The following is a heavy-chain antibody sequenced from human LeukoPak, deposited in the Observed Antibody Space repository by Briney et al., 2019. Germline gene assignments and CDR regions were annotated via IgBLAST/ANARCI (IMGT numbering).Heavy chain of an antibody. CDR3: ARVGTDLASRFDP. CDR1: GGSISSYY. J-gene: IGHJ5*02. V-gene: IGHV4-59*01. CDR2: IYYSGST. Sequence: PSETLSLTCTVSGGSISSYYWSWIRQPPGKGLEWIGYIYYSGSTNYNPSLKSRVTISVDTSKNQFSPKLSSVTAADTAVYYCARVGTDLASRFDPWGQGTLVTVSS. D-gene: IGHD2-8*02.